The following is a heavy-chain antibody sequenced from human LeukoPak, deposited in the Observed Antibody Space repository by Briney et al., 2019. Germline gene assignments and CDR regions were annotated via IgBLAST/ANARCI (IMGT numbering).Heavy chain of an antibody. Sequence: PGGSLRLSCAASGFTFSTYWMHWVRQVPGKGLVWVSRINTDGSVTSYADSVKGRFTISRDNARNTLYLHMNSLRAEDTAVYYCGRSSNSPDYCGQGTLVTVSS. CDR1: GFTFSTYW. J-gene: IGHJ4*02. CDR3: GRSSNSPDY. D-gene: IGHD1-1*01. V-gene: IGHV3-74*01. CDR2: INTDGSVT.